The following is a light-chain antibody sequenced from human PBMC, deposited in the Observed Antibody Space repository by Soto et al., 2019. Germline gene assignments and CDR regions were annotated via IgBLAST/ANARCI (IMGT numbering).Light chain of an antibody. CDR2: GAS. V-gene: IGKV3-15*01. CDR1: QSVSSN. J-gene: IGKJ2*01. CDR3: QQYNNWQVT. Sequence: EIVMTQSPATLSVSPGERATLSCRASQSVSSNLAWYQQKPGQAPRLLIYGASTRATGIPARFSGSGSGTEFTLTISSLQSEYFAVYYCQQYNNWQVTFGQGTKLEIK.